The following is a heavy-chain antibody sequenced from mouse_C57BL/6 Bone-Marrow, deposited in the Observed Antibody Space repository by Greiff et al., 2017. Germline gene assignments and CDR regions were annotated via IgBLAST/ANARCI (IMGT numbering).Heavy chain of an antibody. D-gene: IGHD1-1*01. Sequence: QVQLQQPGAELVKPGASVKLSCKASGYTFTSYWMHWVKQRPGQGLEWIGMIHPNSGSTNYNEKFKSKATLTVYKSSSTAYMQLSSLTSEDSAVYYCARRSATVVYFDYWGQGTTLTVSS. J-gene: IGHJ2*01. CDR3: ARRSATVVYFDY. CDR2: IHPNSGST. V-gene: IGHV1-64*01. CDR1: GYTFTSYW.